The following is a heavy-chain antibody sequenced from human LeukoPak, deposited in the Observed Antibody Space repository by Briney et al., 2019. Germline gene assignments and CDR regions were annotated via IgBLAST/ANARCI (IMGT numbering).Heavy chain of an antibody. D-gene: IGHD2-15*01. V-gene: IGHV4-34*01. J-gene: IGHJ4*02. Sequence: SETLSLTCAVYGGSFSGYYWSWIRQPPGKGLEWIGEINHSGSTNYNPSLKSRVTISVDTSKNQFSLKLSSVTAADTAVYYCARVGPDYCSGGSCYFGYFDYWAREPWSPSPQ. CDR3: ARVGPDYCSGGSCYFGYFDY. CDR2: INHSGST. CDR1: GGSFSGYY.